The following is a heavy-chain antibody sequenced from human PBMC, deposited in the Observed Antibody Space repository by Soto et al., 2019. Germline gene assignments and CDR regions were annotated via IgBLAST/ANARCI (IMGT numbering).Heavy chain of an antibody. V-gene: IGHV3-53*02. D-gene: IGHD6-13*01. CDR1: GFTVSSNY. CDR3: ARGNKCGSSWTPALGY. Sequence: EVQLVETGGGLIQPGGSLRLSCAASGFTVSSNYMTWVRQAPGKGLEWVSVIYSGGSTYYADSVKGRFTISRDNSKNTLYLQMNSLRAEDTAVYYCARGNKCGSSWTPALGYWGQGTLVTVSS. J-gene: IGHJ4*02. CDR2: IYSGGST.